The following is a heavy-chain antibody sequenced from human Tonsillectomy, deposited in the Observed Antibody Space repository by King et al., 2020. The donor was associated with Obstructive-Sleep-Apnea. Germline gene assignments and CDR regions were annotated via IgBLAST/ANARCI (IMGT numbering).Heavy chain of an antibody. V-gene: IGHV5-51*01. Sequence: VQLVESGAEVKKPGESLIISCKGSGYNFASHWIAWLRQMPGKGLDWMGIIYPCDSETKYSPSFQGRVTISADKSISTAYLQWSSLKASDTAMYYCARHHKQWLAGGDYWGQGTLLIVSS. J-gene: IGHJ4*02. D-gene: IGHD6-19*01. CDR3: ARHHKQWLAGGDY. CDR2: IYPCDSET. CDR1: GYNFASHW.